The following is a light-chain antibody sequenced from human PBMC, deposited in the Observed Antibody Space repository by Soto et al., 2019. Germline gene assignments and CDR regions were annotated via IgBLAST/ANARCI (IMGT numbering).Light chain of an antibody. CDR1: SSDVGGYNY. V-gene: IGLV2-11*01. Sequence: QSALTQPRSVSGSPGQSVTISCTGTSSDVGGYNYVSWYQQHPGKAPKVMIYDVNKRPSGVPDRVSGSKSGNTAALTISGLQAEDEADYYCCSYAGSNPIPFGGGTKVTVL. CDR2: DVN. J-gene: IGLJ2*01. CDR3: CSYAGSNPIP.